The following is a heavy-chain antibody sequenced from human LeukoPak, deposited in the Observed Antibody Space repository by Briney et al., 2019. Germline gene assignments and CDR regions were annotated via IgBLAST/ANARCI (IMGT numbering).Heavy chain of an antibody. J-gene: IGHJ4*02. CDR1: GYTFTGYY. CDR3: ARAEVRGVIITEINY. V-gene: IGHV1-2*04. Sequence: ASVKVSCKASGYTFTGYYMHWVRQAPRQGLEWMGWINPNSGGTNYAQKFQGWVTMTRDTSISTAYMELSRLRSDDTAVYYCARAEVRGVIITEINYWGQGTLVTVSS. CDR2: INPNSGGT. D-gene: IGHD3-10*01.